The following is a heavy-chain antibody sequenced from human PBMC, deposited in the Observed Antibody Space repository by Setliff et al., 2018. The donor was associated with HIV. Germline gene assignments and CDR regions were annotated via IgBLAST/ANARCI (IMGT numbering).Heavy chain of an antibody. CDR1: GFTFSIYN. Sequence: PGGSLRLSCEASGFTFSIYNMNWVRQAPGKGLEWVSYISTSGSTIYYADSVKGRFTISRDNGKKSLYLQMDSLRDEDTAVYYCAKCGGVTCYSASWYFDYWGQGTLVTVSS. V-gene: IGHV3-48*02. CDR3: AKCGGVTCYSASWYFDY. D-gene: IGHD2-15*01. CDR2: ISTSGSTI. J-gene: IGHJ4*02.